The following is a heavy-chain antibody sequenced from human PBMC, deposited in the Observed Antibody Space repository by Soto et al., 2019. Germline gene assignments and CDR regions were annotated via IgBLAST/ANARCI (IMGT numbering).Heavy chain of an antibody. D-gene: IGHD7-27*01. J-gene: IGHJ5*02. CDR1: GFTFSSYG. V-gene: IGHV3-30*18. Sequence: QVQLVESGGGVVQPGRSLRLSCAASGFTFSSYGMHWVRQAPGKGLEWVAVISYDGSNKYYADSVKGRFTISRDNSKNTLYLQMNSLRAEDTAVYYCAKVYGDLLGPSGQGTLVTDSS. CDR3: AKVYGDLLGP. CDR2: ISYDGSNK.